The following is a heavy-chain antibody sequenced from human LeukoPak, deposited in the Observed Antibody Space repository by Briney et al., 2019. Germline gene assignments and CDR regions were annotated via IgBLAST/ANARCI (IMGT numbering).Heavy chain of an antibody. CDR3: AKAHTIFGVGTDFDY. CDR1: GFTFSSYA. J-gene: IGHJ4*02. Sequence: PGGSLRLSCAASGFTFSSYAMSWARQAPGKGLEWVSAISGSGGSTYYADSVKGRFTISRDNSKNTLYLQMNSLRAEDTAVYYCAKAHTIFGVGTDFDYWGQGTLVTVSS. CDR2: ISGSGGST. V-gene: IGHV3-23*01. D-gene: IGHD3-3*01.